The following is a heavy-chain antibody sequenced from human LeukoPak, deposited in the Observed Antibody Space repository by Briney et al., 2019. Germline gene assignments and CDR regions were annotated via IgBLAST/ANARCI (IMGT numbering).Heavy chain of an antibody. Sequence: NPSETLSLTCTVSGGSISSSSYYWGSIRQPPGKGLEWIGSIYYSGSTYYNPSLKSRVTISVDTSKNQFSLKLSSVAAADTAVYYCAREREVYDILTGNYYGMDVWGQGTTVTVSS. CDR2: IYYSGST. CDR3: AREREVYDILTGNYYGMDV. D-gene: IGHD3-9*01. CDR1: GGSISSSSYY. V-gene: IGHV4-39*07. J-gene: IGHJ6*02.